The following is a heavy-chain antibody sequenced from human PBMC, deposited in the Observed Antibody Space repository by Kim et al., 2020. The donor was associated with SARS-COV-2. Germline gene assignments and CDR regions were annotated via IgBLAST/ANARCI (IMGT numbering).Heavy chain of an antibody. CDR1: GGTFSSYA. CDR3: AREGLRLGELSLYYFDY. D-gene: IGHD3-16*02. V-gene: IGHV1-69*13. CDR2: IIPIFGTA. J-gene: IGHJ4*02. Sequence: SVKVSCKASGGTFSSYAISWVRQAPGQGLEWMGGIIPIFGTANYAQKFQGRVTITADESTSTAYMELSSLRSEDTAVYYCAREGLRLGELSLYYFDYWGQGTLVTVSS.